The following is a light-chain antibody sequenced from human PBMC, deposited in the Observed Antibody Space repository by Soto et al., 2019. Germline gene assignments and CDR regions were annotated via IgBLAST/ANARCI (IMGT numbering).Light chain of an antibody. CDR1: QSVSSS. CDR2: GAS. CDR3: QQYKDFPRA. Sequence: EIVMTQSPATLSVSPGERATLSCRASQSVSSSLAWYQQKPGQAPRLLIYGASTRATGIPARFSGSGSGTEFTLTISSLQSEDFAVYYCQQYKDFPRAFGQGTKVEIK. V-gene: IGKV3-15*01. J-gene: IGKJ1*01.